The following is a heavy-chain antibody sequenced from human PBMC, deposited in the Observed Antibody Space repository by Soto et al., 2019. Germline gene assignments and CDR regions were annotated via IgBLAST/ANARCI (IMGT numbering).Heavy chain of an antibody. V-gene: IGHV3-74*01. D-gene: IGHD5-18*01. J-gene: IGHJ4*02. CDR2: INGDGSTT. CDR1: GFTFSSYW. Sequence: GGSLRLSCAASGFTFSSYWMHWVRQAPGKGLVWVSRINGDGSTTRYADSVRGRFTISRDNAKNTVYLQMNSLRAEDTAVYYCAREGYSYGPEYWGQGTLVTVS. CDR3: AREGYSYGPEY.